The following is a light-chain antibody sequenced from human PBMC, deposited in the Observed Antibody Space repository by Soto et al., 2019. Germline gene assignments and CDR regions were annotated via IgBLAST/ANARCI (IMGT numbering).Light chain of an antibody. Sequence: QSVLTQPPSASGSPGQSVTISCTGTSSDVGGYNYVSWYQQHPGKAPKLMIYDVSKRPSWVPDRFSGSKSGNTASLTVSGLQAEDEADFYCSSYAASNNWVFGGGTKVTVL. CDR3: SSYAASNNWV. CDR2: DVS. J-gene: IGLJ3*02. V-gene: IGLV2-8*01. CDR1: SSDVGGYNY.